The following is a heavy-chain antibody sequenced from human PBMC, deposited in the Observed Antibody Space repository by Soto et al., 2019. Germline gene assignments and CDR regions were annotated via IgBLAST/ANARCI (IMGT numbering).Heavy chain of an antibody. CDR3: ARLDRYFDWLPTNYGMDV. V-gene: IGHV4-39*01. Sequence: SETLSLTCTVSGGSISSSSYYWGWIRQPPGKGLEWIGSLYYSGSTYYNPSLKSRVTISVDTSKNQFSLKLSSVTAADTAVYYCARLDRYFDWLPTNYGMDVWGQGTTVTVSS. CDR2: LYYSGST. D-gene: IGHD3-9*01. CDR1: GGSISSSSYY. J-gene: IGHJ6*02.